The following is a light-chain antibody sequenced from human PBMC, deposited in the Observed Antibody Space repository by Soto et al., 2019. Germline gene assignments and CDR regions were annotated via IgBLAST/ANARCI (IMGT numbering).Light chain of an antibody. CDR1: SGHSSYA. V-gene: IGLV4-69*01. CDR2: LDSDGSH. Sequence: QPVLTQSHSAFASLGASVKLTCTLSSGHSSYAIAWHQQQPEKGPRYLMKLDSDGSHTKGDAIPDRFSGSSSGAERYLTIYSLQSEDEADYYCQTCGTGIHVVFGGGTKVTVL. J-gene: IGLJ2*01. CDR3: QTCGTGIHVV.